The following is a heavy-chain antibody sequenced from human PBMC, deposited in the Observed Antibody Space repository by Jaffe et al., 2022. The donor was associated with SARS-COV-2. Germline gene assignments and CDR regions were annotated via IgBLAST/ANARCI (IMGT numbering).Heavy chain of an antibody. V-gene: IGHV3-13*01. CDR3: ARAHDYGDPRGLFAFDI. Sequence: EVQLVESGGGLVQPGGSLRLSCAASGFTFSSYDMHWVRQATGKGLEWVSAIGTAGDTYYPGSVKGRFTISRENAKNSLYLQMNSLRAGDTAVYYCARAHDYGDPRGLFAFDIWGQGTMVTVSS. J-gene: IGHJ3*02. D-gene: IGHD4-17*01. CDR1: GFTFSSYD. CDR2: IGTAGDT.